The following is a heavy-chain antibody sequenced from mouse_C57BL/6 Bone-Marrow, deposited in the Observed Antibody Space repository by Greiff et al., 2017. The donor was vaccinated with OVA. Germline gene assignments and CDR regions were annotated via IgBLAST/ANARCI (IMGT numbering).Heavy chain of an antibody. V-gene: IGHV1-80*01. Sequence: VKVVESGAELVKPGASMKISCKASGYAFSSYWMNWVKQRPGKGLEWIGQIYPGDGDTNYNGKFKGKATLTADKSSSTAYMQLSSLTSEDSAVYFCARLGLGGTDYFDYWGQGTTLTVSS. J-gene: IGHJ2*01. CDR1: GYAFSSYW. D-gene: IGHD4-1*01. CDR2: IYPGDGDT. CDR3: ARLGLGGTDYFDY.